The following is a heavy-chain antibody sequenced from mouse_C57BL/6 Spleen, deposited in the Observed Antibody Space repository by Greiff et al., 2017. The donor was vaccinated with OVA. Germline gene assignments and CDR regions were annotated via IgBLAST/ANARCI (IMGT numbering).Heavy chain of an antibody. J-gene: IGHJ3*01. CDR3: ARGVSSGCPFSY. CDR1: GYTFTSYW. CDR2: INPSNGGT. Sequence: QVQLQQPGTELVKPGASVKLSCKASGYTFTSYWMHWVQQRPGKGLEWIGNINPSNGGTNYDEKVKSKATLTVEKSSSTAYMQLSSLTSEDSAVFYCARGVSSGCPFSYWGQGTLVTGST. D-gene: IGHD3-2*02. V-gene: IGHV1-53*01.